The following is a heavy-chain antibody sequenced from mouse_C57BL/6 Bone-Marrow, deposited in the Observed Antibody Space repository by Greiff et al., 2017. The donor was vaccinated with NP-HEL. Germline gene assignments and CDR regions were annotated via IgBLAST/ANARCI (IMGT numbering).Heavy chain of an antibody. CDR2: INPSTGGT. J-gene: IGHJ3*01. Sequence: DVQLQESGPELVKPGASVKISCKASGYSFTGYYMNWVKQSPEKSLEWIGEINPSTGGTTYNQKFKAKATLTVDKSSSTAYMQLKSLTSEDSAVYYCASITTVVEGFAYWGQGTLVTVSA. CDR1: GYSFTGYY. CDR3: ASITTVVEGFAY. D-gene: IGHD1-1*01. V-gene: IGHV1-42*01.